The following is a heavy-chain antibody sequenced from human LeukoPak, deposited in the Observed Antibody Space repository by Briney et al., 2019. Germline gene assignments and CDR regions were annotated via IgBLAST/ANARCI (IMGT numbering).Heavy chain of an antibody. V-gene: IGHV1-18*01. CDR2: ISAYNGNT. CDR1: GYTFTSHG. Sequence: ASVKVSCTASGYTFTSHGISWVRQAPGQGLEWMGWISAYNGNTNYAQKLQGRVTMTTDTSASTAYMELRSLRSDDTAVYYCARDVEMATSYYYYYGMDVRGQGTTVTVSS. J-gene: IGHJ6*02. CDR3: ARDVEMATSYYYYYGMDV. D-gene: IGHD5-24*01.